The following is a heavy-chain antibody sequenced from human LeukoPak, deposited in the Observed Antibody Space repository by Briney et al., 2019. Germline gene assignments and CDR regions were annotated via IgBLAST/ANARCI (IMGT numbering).Heavy chain of an antibody. Sequence: PGGSLRLSCGASTFTFSSYGMSWVRQAPGKGLEWVSAISGSGGSTYYADSVKGRFTISRDNSKNSLYLQMNSLRAEDTAVYYCANLYCSGGNCYSYYYYGMDVWGQGTTVTVSS. CDR1: TFTFSSYG. J-gene: IGHJ6*02. V-gene: IGHV3-23*01. CDR2: ISGSGGST. D-gene: IGHD2-15*01. CDR3: ANLYCSGGNCYSYYYYGMDV.